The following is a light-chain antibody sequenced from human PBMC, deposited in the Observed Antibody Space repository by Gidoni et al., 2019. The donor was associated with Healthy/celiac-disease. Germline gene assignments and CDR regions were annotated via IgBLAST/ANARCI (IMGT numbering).Light chain of an antibody. J-gene: IGLJ2*01. CDR1: SLRSYY. CDR3: NSRDSSGNLL. CDR2: GKN. V-gene: IGLV3-19*01. Sequence: SSELTQDPAVSVALGQTVRLTCQRDSLRSYYARWYQQKPGQAPVLVIYGKNNRPPGIPDRFSGSSAGNTASLTITGAQAEDEADYYCNSRDSSGNLLFGGGTKLTVL.